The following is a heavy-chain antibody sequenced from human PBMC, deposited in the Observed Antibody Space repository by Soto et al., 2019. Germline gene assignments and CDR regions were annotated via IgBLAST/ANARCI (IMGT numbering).Heavy chain of an antibody. CDR2: IYYSGST. CDR3: ARGYCTNGVCSNWFDP. Sequence: SETLSLTCTVSGGSISSYYWSWIRQPPGKGLEWIEYIYYSGSTNYNPSLKSRVTISVDTSKNQFSLKLSSVTAADTAVYYCARGYCTNGVCSNWFDPWGQGTLVTVSS. D-gene: IGHD2-8*01. V-gene: IGHV4-59*01. J-gene: IGHJ5*02. CDR1: GGSISSYY.